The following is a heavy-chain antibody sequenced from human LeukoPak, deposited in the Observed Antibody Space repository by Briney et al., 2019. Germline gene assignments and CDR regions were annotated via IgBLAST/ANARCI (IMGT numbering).Heavy chain of an antibody. V-gene: IGHV3-30*18. CDR3: AKLGSSGYYYSDY. CDR2: ISYDGSNK. Sequence: GGSLRLSCAASGFTFSSYGMHWVRQAPGKGLEWVAVISYDGSNKYYADSVKGRFTISRDNSKNTLYLQMNSLRAEDTAVYYCAKLGSSGYYYSDYWGQGTLVTVSS. J-gene: IGHJ4*02. D-gene: IGHD3-22*01. CDR1: GFTFSSYG.